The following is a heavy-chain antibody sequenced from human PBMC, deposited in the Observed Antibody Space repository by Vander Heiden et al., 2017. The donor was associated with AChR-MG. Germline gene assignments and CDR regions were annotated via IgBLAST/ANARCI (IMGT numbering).Heavy chain of an antibody. D-gene: IGHD1-26*01. CDR2: ISWNSGSI. J-gene: IGHJ4*02. Sequence: EVQLVASGGGLVQPGRSLRLSCAASGFTFDDYAMHWVRQAPGKGLEWVSGISWNSGSIGYADSVKGRFTISRDNAKNSLYLQMNSLRAEDTALYYCAKDMGFSGSYRFDYWGQGTLVTVSS. CDR3: AKDMGFSGSYRFDY. V-gene: IGHV3-9*01. CDR1: GFTFDDYA.